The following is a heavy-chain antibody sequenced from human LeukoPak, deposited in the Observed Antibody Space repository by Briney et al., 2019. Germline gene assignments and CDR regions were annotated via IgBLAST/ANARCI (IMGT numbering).Heavy chain of an antibody. CDR2: INPKSGGT. Sequence: GASAKVSCKASGYTFSDYYLHWVRQAPGQGLEWMGWINPKSGGTKYAQKFQGRVTMTRDTSISTAYMELTRLTSDDSATYYCARGALYYYDSSGFGNWFDSWGQGTLVTVSS. V-gene: IGHV1-2*02. J-gene: IGHJ5*01. CDR1: GYTFSDYY. D-gene: IGHD3-22*01. CDR3: ARGALYYYDSSGFGNWFDS.